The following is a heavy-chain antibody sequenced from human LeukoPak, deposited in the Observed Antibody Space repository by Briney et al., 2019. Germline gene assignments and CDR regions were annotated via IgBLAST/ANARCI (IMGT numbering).Heavy chain of an antibody. J-gene: IGHJ5*02. CDR3: ARGQINYYDSSGPGVWFDP. CDR2: MHTSGST. V-gene: IGHV4-4*07. D-gene: IGHD3-22*01. CDR1: GGSISSYC. Sequence: SETLSLTCTVPGGSISSYCWSWIRKPAGKGLEWIGHMHTSGSTNYNPSLKSRVTISVDTSKNQFSLKLSSVTAADTAVYYCARGQINYYDSSGPGVWFDPWGQGTLVTVSS.